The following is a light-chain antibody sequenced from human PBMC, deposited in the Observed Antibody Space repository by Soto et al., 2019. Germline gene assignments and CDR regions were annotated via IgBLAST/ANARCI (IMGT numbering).Light chain of an antibody. CDR1: QSISVW. J-gene: IGKJ1*01. CDR3: QQHQTYST. V-gene: IGKV1-5*03. CDR2: QAS. Sequence: DIQMTRSPSTVSASVGGRITITCRASQSISVWLAWYQQKRAKAHTLLIYQASRLESGVQSRFTGSGSGTEFTLTISSLQPDDFATYYCQQHQTYSTFGQGTKVDIK.